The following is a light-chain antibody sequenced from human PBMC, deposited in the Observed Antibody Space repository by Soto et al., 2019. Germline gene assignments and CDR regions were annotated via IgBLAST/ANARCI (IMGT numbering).Light chain of an antibody. CDR2: DVS. J-gene: IGLJ2*01. CDR1: SSDVGGYNY. CDR3: CSYAGSHFL. Sequence: QSALTQPRLVSGSPGQSVTISCTGTSSDVGGYNYVSWYQQHPGKAPKLMIYDVSQRPSGVPDRFSGSKSGNTASLTISGLQAEDEADYYCCSYAGSHFLFGGGTKVTVL. V-gene: IGLV2-11*01.